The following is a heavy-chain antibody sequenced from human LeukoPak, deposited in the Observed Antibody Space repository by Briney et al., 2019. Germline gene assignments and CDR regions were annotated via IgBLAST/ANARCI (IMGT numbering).Heavy chain of an antibody. CDR3: TAVLWYSTSSLDY. CDR2: INPNYGGT. Sequence: SVTVSFKSSVYTFTTYTLHWVRLAPGQGHERMGCINPNYGGTTYAQKFQDRVTITRDTTISTAYILLSRCRSDAPAALYCTAVLWYSTSSLDYWGQGSLVTVSS. D-gene: IGHD6-6*01. CDR1: VYTFTTYT. V-gene: IGHV1-2*02. J-gene: IGHJ4*02.